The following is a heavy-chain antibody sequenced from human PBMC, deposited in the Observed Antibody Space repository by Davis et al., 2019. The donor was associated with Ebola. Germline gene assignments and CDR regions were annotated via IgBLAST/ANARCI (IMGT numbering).Heavy chain of an antibody. CDR1: GFTFSSYS. J-gene: IGHJ2*01. Sequence: GESLKISCAASGFTFSSYSMNWVRRAPGKGLVWVSRINSDGSSTSYADSVKGRFTISRNDSKNTLYLQMNSLRAEDTAIYYCARRAPLYCTNALCHGPYWYFDLWGRGTLVTVSS. CDR3: ARRAPLYCTNALCHGPYWYFDL. D-gene: IGHD2-8*01. CDR2: INSDGSST. V-gene: IGHV3-74*01.